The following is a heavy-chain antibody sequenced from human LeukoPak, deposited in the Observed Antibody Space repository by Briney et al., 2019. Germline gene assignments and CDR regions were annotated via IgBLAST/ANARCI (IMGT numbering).Heavy chain of an antibody. V-gene: IGHV3-33*01. D-gene: IGHD3-22*01. Sequence: GGSLRLSCAASGFTFSDYGMHWVRQAPGKGLEWVAVICYDGSNKYYADSVKGRFTISRDNSKNTLYLQMNSLRAEDTAVYYCVRELPPVVQYYFDYWGPGTLVTVSS. J-gene: IGHJ4*02. CDR2: ICYDGSNK. CDR1: GFTFSDYG. CDR3: VRELPPVVQYYFDY.